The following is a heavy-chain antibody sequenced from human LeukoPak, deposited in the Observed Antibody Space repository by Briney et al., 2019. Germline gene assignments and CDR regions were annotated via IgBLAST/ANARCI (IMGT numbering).Heavy chain of an antibody. Sequence: PSETLSLTCTVPGDSISSYYWSWIRQPPGKGLEWIGYIYYSGSTNYNPSLKSRVTISVDTSKNQFSLKLSSVTAADTAVYYCAGTYYDSSGFDYWGQGTLVTVSS. D-gene: IGHD3-22*01. CDR3: AGTYYDSSGFDY. CDR1: GDSISSYY. J-gene: IGHJ4*02. CDR2: IYYSGST. V-gene: IGHV4-59*12.